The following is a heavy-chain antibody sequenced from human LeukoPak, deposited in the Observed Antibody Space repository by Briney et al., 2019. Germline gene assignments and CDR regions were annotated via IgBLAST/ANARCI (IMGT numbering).Heavy chain of an antibody. CDR2: IWNDGSNK. V-gene: IGHV3-33*06. CDR1: GFTFSSYG. D-gene: IGHD3-22*01. Sequence: PGGSLRLSCAASGFTFSSYGMHWVRQAPGKGLEWVAVIWNDGSNKYYADSVKGRFTISRDNSKNTLYLQMNSLRAEDTAVYYCAKDTGYYYDSSGYFDYWGQGTLVTVSS. J-gene: IGHJ4*02. CDR3: AKDTGYYYDSSGYFDY.